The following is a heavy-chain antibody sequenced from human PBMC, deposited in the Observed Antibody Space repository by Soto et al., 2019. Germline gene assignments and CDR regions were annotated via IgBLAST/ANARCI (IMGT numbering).Heavy chain of an antibody. J-gene: IGHJ4*02. CDR1: GYSINSGYY. CDR3: ARDGGRYDYSDY. D-gene: IGHD2-15*01. V-gene: IGHV4-38-2*02. CDR2: IYHSGNT. Sequence: SETLSLTCAVSGYSINSGYYWGWIRQPPGKGLEWIGSIYHSGNTYYNPSLKSRATISIDTSKNQFSLKLNAVTAADTAVYYCARDGGRYDYSDYWGQGTLVTVSS.